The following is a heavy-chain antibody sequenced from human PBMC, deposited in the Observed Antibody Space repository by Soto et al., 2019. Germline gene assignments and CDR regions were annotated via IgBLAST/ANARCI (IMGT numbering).Heavy chain of an antibody. CDR1: GYSFTGLD. D-gene: IGHD1-26*01. V-gene: IGHV1-8*01. CDR3: ARGVTAGVDY. CDR2: MQPSSGRT. J-gene: IGHJ4*02. Sequence: ASVKVSCKASGYSFTGLDINWVRQTTGQGLEWMGWMQPSSGRTGYAQKFQGRVTMTWDTSINTAYMELSSLTSDDTAFYYCARGVTAGVDYWGQGTLVTVSS.